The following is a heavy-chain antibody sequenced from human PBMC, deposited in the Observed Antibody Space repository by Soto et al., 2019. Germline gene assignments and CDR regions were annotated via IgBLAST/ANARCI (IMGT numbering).Heavy chain of an antibody. CDR2: ISGSGGST. CDR3: ATSMYYYDSTRLYYYYGMDV. Sequence: EVQLLESGGGLVQPGGSLRLSCAASGFTFSSYAMSWVRQAPGKGLEWVSAISGSGGSTYYADSVKGRFTISRDNSKNPLYLQMNSLRAEETAVYYCATSMYYYDSTRLYYYYGMDVWGQGTTVTVSS. J-gene: IGHJ6*02. V-gene: IGHV3-23*01. CDR1: GFTFSSYA. D-gene: IGHD3-22*01.